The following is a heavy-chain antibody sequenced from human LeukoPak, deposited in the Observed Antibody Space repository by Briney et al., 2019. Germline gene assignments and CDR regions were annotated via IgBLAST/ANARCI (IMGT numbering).Heavy chain of an antibody. V-gene: IGHV3-23*01. D-gene: IGHD2-2*01. CDR2: ISGSDGST. Sequence: PGGSLRLSCAASVFTFSRYAMSWVRQTPEKGLEWVSVISGSDGSTYYAASVRGRFTISRDDSGNTLFLQMNSLRAEDTAVYYCARQVSCATTTCYAGMPPDYWGQGTLVTVSS. CDR3: ARQVSCATTTCYAGMPPDY. CDR1: VFTFSRYA. J-gene: IGHJ4*02.